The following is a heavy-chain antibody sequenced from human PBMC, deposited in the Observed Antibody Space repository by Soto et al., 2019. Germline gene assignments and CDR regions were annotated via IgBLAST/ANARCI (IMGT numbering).Heavy chain of an antibody. V-gene: IGHV4-30-2*01. CDR3: ARVLGYCSGGSCYGVRVWFDP. Sequence: QLQLQESGSGLVKPSQTLSLTCAVSGGSISSGGYSWSWIRQPPGKGLEWIGYIYHSGSTYYNPSLKSRVTISVDRSKNQFSLKLSSVTAADTAVYYCARVLGYCSGGSCYGVRVWFDPWGQGTLVTVSS. CDR1: GGSISSGGYS. D-gene: IGHD2-15*01. J-gene: IGHJ5*02. CDR2: IYHSGST.